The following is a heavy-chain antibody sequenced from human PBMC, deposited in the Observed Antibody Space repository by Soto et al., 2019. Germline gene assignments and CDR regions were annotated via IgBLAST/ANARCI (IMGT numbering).Heavy chain of an antibody. CDR1: GGSFSGYS. CDR3: ARDRFDYWSHIYYGLDV. Sequence: SETLSLTCAVYGGSFSGYSWTWLRQPPGKGLEWIGEINHSGTTDYNPALKSRVTMSVDTSKNQFSLGVTSVTAADTAVYYCARDRFDYWSHIYYGLDVWGQGPKVTVSS. V-gene: IGHV4-34*01. CDR2: INHSGTT. J-gene: IGHJ6*02. D-gene: IGHD3-3*01.